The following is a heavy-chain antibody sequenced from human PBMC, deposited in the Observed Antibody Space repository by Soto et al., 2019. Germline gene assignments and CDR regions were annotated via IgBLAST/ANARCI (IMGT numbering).Heavy chain of an antibody. V-gene: IGHV4-4*02. CDR1: GGSISSSNW. CDR3: ARRSRGRCCNY. J-gene: IGHJ4*02. CDR2: IYHSGST. D-gene: IGHD2-15*01. Sequence: SGTLSLTCAVSGGSISSSNWWRWVRQPPGKGLEWGGEIYHSGSTNYNPSLRSRVTISMDTSKNQFSLKLSSVTAADTAVYFCARRSRGRCCNYWGPGILVTVSS.